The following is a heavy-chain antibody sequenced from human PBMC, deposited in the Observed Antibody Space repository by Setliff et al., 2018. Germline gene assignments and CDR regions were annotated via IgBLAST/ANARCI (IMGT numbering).Heavy chain of an antibody. V-gene: IGHV3-20*04. CDR3: VRDKGSNYGDNWFDY. CDR2: INWNGGSI. J-gene: IGHJ4*02. D-gene: IGHD4-17*01. Sequence: ETLSLSCVASGFDFSSYGMHWVRQAPGKGLEWVSGINWNGGSIGYADSVKGRFTISRDNAKNSLYLLMNSLRAEDTALYYCVRDKGSNYGDNWFDYWGQGTLVTVSS. CDR1: GFDFSSYG.